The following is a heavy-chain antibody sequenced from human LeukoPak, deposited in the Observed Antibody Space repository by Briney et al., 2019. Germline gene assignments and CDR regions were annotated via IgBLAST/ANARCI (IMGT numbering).Heavy chain of an antibody. CDR2: INPSGDST. V-gene: IGHV1-46*01. CDR3: ASVLYCGADCYSGRYFFDY. J-gene: IGHJ4*02. D-gene: IGHD2-21*02. Sequence: GASVKVSCKASGYTFTSYDMHWVRQAPGQGLEWMGIINPSGDSTSYAQKFQGRVTMTRDTSTSTVYMELSSLRSEDTALYYCASVLYCGADCYSGRYFFDYWGQGTLVTVCS. CDR1: GYTFTSYD.